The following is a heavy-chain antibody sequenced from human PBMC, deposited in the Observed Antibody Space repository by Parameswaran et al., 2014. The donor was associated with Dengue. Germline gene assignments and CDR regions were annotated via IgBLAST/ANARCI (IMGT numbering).Heavy chain of an antibody. J-gene: IGHJ4*02. CDR3: VTSHSNYGY. CDR1: GYNFIGFY. D-gene: IGHD5-24*01. Sequence: PGASVKVSCKASGYNFIGFYIQWVRQAPGQGLEWVGWINPTYGTTSISEKFQGRVTLTRDASINTAFLELSRLTSDDTAIYYCVTSHSNYGYWGQGSLVTVSS. CDR2: INPTYGTT. V-gene: IGHV1-2*02.